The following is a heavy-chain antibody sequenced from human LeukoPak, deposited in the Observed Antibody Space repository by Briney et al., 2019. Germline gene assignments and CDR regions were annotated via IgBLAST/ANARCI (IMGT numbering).Heavy chain of an antibody. CDR3: ARGGSGWYWTFDY. V-gene: IGHV3-66*01. D-gene: IGHD6-19*01. Sequence: QSGGSLRLSCAASGFTVSSNYMSWVRQAPGKGLEWVSLFYSDGRTYYADSVKGRFTISRDNSKNPLYLQMNSLRVEDTAVYYCARGGSGWYWTFDYWGQGTLVTVSS. CDR1: GFTVSSNY. CDR2: FYSDGRT. J-gene: IGHJ4*02.